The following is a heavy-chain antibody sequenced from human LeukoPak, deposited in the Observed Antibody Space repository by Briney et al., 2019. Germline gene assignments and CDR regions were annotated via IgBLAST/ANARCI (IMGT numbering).Heavy chain of an antibody. CDR3: ARLKRPNRGSYIYYHYMDV. D-gene: IGHD1-26*01. CDR2: INHSGST. CDR1: GGSFSGYY. Sequence: SETLSLTCAVYGGSFSGYYWSWIRQPPGKGLEWIGEINHSGSTNYNPSLKSRVTISVDTSKNQFSLKLSSVTAADTAVYYCARLKRPNRGSYIYYHYMDVWGKGTTVTVSS. V-gene: IGHV4-34*01. J-gene: IGHJ6*03.